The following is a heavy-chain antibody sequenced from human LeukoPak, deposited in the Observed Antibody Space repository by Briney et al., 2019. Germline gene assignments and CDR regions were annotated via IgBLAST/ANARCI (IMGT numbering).Heavy chain of an antibody. CDR3: ARSRISIASFDH. J-gene: IGHJ4*02. D-gene: IGHD2-15*01. V-gene: IGHV3-30*03. CDR2: ISYDGRNK. CDR1: GFTFSSYV. Sequence: GGSLRLSCVASGFTFSSYVVHWVRQAPGKGLEWAAMISYDGRNKDYADSVKGRFTISRDNSKNTLYLQMSSLRVEDTAMYYCARSRISIASFDHWGQGTLVIVSS.